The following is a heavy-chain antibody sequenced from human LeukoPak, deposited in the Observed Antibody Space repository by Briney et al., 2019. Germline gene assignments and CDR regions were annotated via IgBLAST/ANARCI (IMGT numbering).Heavy chain of an antibody. CDR3: AKLATVTTEYGMDV. V-gene: IGHV3-30*18. CDR1: GFTFSSYG. CDR2: ISYDGSNK. J-gene: IGHJ6*02. D-gene: IGHD4-11*01. Sequence: GGSLRLSCAASGFTFSSYGMHWVRQAPGKGLEWEAVISYDGSNKYYADSVKGRFTISRDNSKNTLYLQMNSLRAEDTAVYYCAKLATVTTEYGMDVWGQGTTVTVSS.